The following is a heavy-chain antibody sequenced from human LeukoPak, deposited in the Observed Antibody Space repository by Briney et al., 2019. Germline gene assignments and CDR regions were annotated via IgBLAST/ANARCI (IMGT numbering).Heavy chain of an antibody. V-gene: IGHV4-31*03. J-gene: IGHJ4*02. Sequence: PSQTLSLTCTASGGSISSGGYYWSWIRQHPGKGLEWIGYIYHSGSTYYNPSLKSRVTISVDRSKNQFSLKLSSVTAADTAVYYCATYSMVTRTRFDYWGQGTLVTVSS. D-gene: IGHD5-18*01. CDR1: GGSISSGGYY. CDR2: IYHSGST. CDR3: ATYSMVTRTRFDY.